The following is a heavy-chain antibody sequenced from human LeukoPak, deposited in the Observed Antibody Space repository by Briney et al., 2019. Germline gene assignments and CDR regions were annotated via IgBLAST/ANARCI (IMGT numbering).Heavy chain of an antibody. CDR1: GVTFSSYW. D-gene: IGHD5/OR15-5a*01. CDR2: IKQDGSEK. J-gene: IGHJ3*02. V-gene: IGHV3-7*04. CDR3: ARDRVGAFDI. Sequence: GSLRLSFAASGVTFSSYWMSWVRQAPGKGLEWVANIKQDGSEKYYVDSVKGRFTISRDNAKNSLYLQMNSLRAEDTAVYYCARDRVGAFDIWGQGTMVTVSS.